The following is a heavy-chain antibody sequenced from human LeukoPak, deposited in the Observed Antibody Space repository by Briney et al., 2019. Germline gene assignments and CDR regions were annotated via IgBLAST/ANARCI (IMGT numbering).Heavy chain of an antibody. J-gene: IGHJ6*03. CDR3: ARGRIRYYYMDV. CDR1: GDSISSGDYY. V-gene: IGHV4-61*02. CDR2: ISSSGST. Sequence: PSQTLSLTCTVSGDSISSGDYYWSWIRQPAGKGLEWIGRISSSGSTNYNPSLKSRVTISVDTSKNQFSLKLSSVTAADTAVYYCARGRIRYYYMDVWGKGTTVTISS.